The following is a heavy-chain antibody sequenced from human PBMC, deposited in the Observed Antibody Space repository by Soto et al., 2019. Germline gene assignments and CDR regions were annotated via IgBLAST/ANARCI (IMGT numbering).Heavy chain of an antibody. CDR1: GFTFSSYS. Sequence: GGSLRLSCAASGFTFSSYSMNWVRQAPGKGLEWVSSISSSSSYIYYADSVKGRFTISRDNAKNSLYLQMNSLRAEDTAVYYCARDSITGTTSDYWGQGTLVTVSS. V-gene: IGHV3-21*01. D-gene: IGHD1-7*01. J-gene: IGHJ4*02. CDR2: ISSSSSYI. CDR3: ARDSITGTTSDY.